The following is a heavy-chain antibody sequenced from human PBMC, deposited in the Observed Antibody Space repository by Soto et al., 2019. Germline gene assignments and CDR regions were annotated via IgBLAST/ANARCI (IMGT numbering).Heavy chain of an antibody. CDR2: IIPIFGTA. CDR3: AGDTGHDAFDI. CDR1: GGTFSSYA. Sequence: GASVKVSCKASGGTFSSYAISWERQAPGQGLEWMGGIIPIFGTANYAQKFQGRVTITADESTSTAYMELSSLRSEDTAVYYCAGDTGHDAFDIWGQGTMVTVSS. V-gene: IGHV1-69*13. J-gene: IGHJ3*02.